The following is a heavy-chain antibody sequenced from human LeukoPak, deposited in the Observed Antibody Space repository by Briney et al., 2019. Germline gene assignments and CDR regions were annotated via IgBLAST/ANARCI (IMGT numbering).Heavy chain of an antibody. CDR3: ARSHYYLDS. CDR1: GFTFSTYG. Sequence: GGSLRLSCAASGFTFSTYGMHWVRQAPGKGLEWVSFISTSYSTIYADSVKGRFTISRDNAKNSVYLQMNSLRAEDTAVYYCARSHYYLDSWGQGTLVTVSS. V-gene: IGHV3-48*01. CDR2: ISTSYSTI. J-gene: IGHJ4*02.